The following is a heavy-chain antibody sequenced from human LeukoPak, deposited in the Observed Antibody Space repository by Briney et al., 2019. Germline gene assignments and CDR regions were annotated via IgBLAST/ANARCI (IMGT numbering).Heavy chain of an antibody. CDR3: AKDGEEQQLHNWFDP. CDR1: GFTFSSYA. D-gene: IGHD6-13*01. V-gene: IGHV3-23*01. Sequence: PGGSLRLSCAASGFTFSSYAMSWVRQAPGKGLEWVSAISGSGGSTYYADSVKGRFTISRDNSKNTLYLQMNSLRAEDTAVYYCAKDGEEQQLHNWFDPWGQGTLVTVSS. CDR2: ISGSGGST. J-gene: IGHJ5*02.